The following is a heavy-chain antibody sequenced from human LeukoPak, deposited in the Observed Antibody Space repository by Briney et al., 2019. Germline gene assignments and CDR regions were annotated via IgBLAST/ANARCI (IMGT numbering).Heavy chain of an antibody. CDR2: IYYSGST. D-gene: IGHD3-10*01. Sequence: PSETLSLTCTVSGGSISSYYWSWIRQPPGKGLEWIGYIYYSGSTNYNPSLKSRVTISVDTSKNQFSLKLSSVTAADTAVYYCARVCFLWYGSGSYYYFDYWGQGTLVTVSS. V-gene: IGHV4-59*12. CDR3: ARVCFLWYGSGSYYYFDY. CDR1: GGSISSYY. J-gene: IGHJ4*02.